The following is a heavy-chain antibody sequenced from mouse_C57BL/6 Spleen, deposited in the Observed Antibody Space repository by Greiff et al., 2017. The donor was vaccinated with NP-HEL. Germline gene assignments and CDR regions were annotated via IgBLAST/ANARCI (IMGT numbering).Heavy chain of an antibody. J-gene: IGHJ4*01. V-gene: IGHV1-82*01. Sequence: VQLQQSGPELVKPGASVKISCKASGYAFSSSWMNWVKQRPGKGLEWIGRIYPGDGDTNYNGKFKGKATLTADKSSSTAYMQLSSLTSEDSAVYFCARTGSYAMDYWGQGTSDTVSS. CDR3: ARTGSYAMDY. CDR2: IYPGDGDT. CDR1: GYAFSSSW.